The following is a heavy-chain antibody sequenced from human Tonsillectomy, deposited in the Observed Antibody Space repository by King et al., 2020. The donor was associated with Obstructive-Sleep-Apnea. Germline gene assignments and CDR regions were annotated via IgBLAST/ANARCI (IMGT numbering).Heavy chain of an antibody. CDR2: INPNSGGT. D-gene: IGHD3/OR15-3a*01. CDR3: ARVTRTGWQYDAFDI. V-gene: IGHV1-2*02. J-gene: IGHJ3*02. CDR1: GYTFVDYC. Sequence: VQLVQSGAEVKKHGASVKVSCEASGYTFVDYCVHWVRQAPGQGLEWMGWINPNSGGTQYEQRFQGRVAMTRDTSINTAYMELSGLRSDDTAIYYCARVTRTGWQYDAFDIWGQGTMVTVSS.